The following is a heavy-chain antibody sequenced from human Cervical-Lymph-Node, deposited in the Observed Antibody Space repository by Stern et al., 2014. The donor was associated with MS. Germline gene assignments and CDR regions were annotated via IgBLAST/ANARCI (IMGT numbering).Heavy chain of an antibody. CDR3: ATAPPRGYTYGNFDY. CDR2: LYPGDSDT. D-gene: IGHD5-18*01. Sequence: EGSGYSFSNYWIGWVRQMPGKCLEWIGILYPGDSDTRYSPSFQGQVTISADKSINTAYLQWSSLKASDTAIYYCATAPPRGYTYGNFDYWGQGTLVTVSS. CDR1: GYSFSNYW. V-gene: IGHV5-51*01. J-gene: IGHJ4*02.